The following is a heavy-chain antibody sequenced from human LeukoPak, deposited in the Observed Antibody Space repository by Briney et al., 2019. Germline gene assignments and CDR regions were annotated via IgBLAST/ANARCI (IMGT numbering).Heavy chain of an antibody. CDR1: GFTFTSSA. CDR2: IVVGRGNT. CDR3: AADPFHCSGGSCDSSGFDY. Sequence: GASVKVSCKASGFTFTSSAVQWVRQARGQRLEWIGWIVVGRGNTNYAQKFQDRVTITRDMSTTTVSMELSSLRSEDTAVYYCAADPFHCSGGSCDSSGFDYWGQGTQVTVSS. J-gene: IGHJ4*02. D-gene: IGHD2-15*01. V-gene: IGHV1-58*01.